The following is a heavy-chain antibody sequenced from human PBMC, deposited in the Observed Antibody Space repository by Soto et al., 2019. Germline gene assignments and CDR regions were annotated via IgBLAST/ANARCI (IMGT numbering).Heavy chain of an antibody. CDR1: GFTFSSFA. D-gene: IGHD1-26*01. Sequence: EVQLLESGGALVQPGGSLRLSCAASGFTFSSFAMTWVRQAPGKGLQWVSGIRDKGGNIFSADSVKGRFTISRDNSKNILYLQMNNLRAEDTARYYCAKDRYSGSYATTFDSWGRGTLVTVSS. V-gene: IGHV3-23*01. CDR3: AKDRYSGSYATTFDS. J-gene: IGHJ4*02. CDR2: IRDKGGNI.